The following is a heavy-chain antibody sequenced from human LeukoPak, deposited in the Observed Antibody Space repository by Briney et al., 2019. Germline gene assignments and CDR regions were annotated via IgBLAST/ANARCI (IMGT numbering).Heavy chain of an antibody. CDR2: ISGSGGNT. CDR3: ATEKGDSPDY. CDR1: GFTFSIYA. Sequence: GGSLRLSCAASGFTFSIYAMAWVRQAPGKGLEWVSGISGSGGNTYYADSVKGRFTISRDNSKDTPYLQMNSLRADDTAVYYCATEKGDSPDYWGQGTLVTVSS. J-gene: IGHJ4*02. V-gene: IGHV3-23*01. D-gene: IGHD2-21*01.